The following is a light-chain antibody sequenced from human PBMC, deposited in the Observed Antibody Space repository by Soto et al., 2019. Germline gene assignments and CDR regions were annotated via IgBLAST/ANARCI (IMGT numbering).Light chain of an antibody. CDR1: SGDIGGYNY. CDR2: EVT. V-gene: IGLV2-14*01. CDR3: SSYSIPATPCV. Sequence: QSVLTQPASVSGSPGQSITISCTGTSGDIGGYNYVSWYQQHPGTAPKLIISEVTNRPSGVSDRFSGSRSGNTASLTISGLQVEVVSDYYCSSYSIPATPCVFGSGTNGTVL. J-gene: IGLJ1*01.